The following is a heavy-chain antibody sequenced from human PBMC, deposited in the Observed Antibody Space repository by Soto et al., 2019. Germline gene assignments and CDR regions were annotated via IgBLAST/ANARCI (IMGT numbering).Heavy chain of an antibody. Sequence: SETLSLTCTLSGGSISSYYWNWIRQPPGKGLEWIGYIYNSGNTNYNPSLRSRVIISIDTSKNQFSLKLTSVTAADTAVYYCAAPPRYWGQGTLVTVSS. D-gene: IGHD6-6*01. CDR2: IYNSGNT. V-gene: IGHV4-59*01. J-gene: IGHJ4*02. CDR3: AAPPRY. CDR1: GGSISSYY.